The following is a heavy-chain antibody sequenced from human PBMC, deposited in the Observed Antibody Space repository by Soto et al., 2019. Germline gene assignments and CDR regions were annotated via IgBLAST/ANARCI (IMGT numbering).Heavy chain of an antibody. CDR3: ARELGEASAI. J-gene: IGHJ4*02. CDR2: ISSSSSYI. CDR1: GFPFRSSS. V-gene: IGHV3-21*01. Sequence: EVQLVESGGDLVKPGGSLRLSCAASGFPFRSSSLNWVRQAPGKGLEWVSSISSSSSYIYYADSVKGRFTISRDNAKNSLYLQMDSLRADGTAVYYCARELGEASAIWGQGTLVTVSS. D-gene: IGHD3-10*01.